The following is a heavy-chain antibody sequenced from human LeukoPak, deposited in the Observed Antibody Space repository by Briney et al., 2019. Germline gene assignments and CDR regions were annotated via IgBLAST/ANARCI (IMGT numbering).Heavy chain of an antibody. CDR3: TRSLDY. CDR1: GFTFSNFW. CDR2: IKADGSEI. Sequence: PGGSLRLSCAASGFTFSNFWMSWVRQAPGKGLEWVANIKADGSEIYYVDSVKGRFTISRDNAKNFLYLQMNSLRAEDTAVYFCTRSLDYWGQGTLVTVSS. V-gene: IGHV3-7*02. J-gene: IGHJ4*02. D-gene: IGHD2-15*01.